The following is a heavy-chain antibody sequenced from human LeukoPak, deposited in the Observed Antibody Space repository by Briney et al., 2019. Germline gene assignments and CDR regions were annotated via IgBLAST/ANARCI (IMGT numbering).Heavy chain of an antibody. V-gene: IGHV4-59*01. CDR3: ARGGDPHYGMDV. Sequence: SETLSLTCTVSGGSISSYYWSWLRQPPGKGLEWIGNIYYSGSTNYNPSLRSRVTISVDTSKNQCSLKLSSVTAADTAVYYCARGGDPHYGMDVWGQGTTVTVSS. CDR1: GGSISSYY. J-gene: IGHJ6*02. CDR2: IYYSGST. D-gene: IGHD2-21*01.